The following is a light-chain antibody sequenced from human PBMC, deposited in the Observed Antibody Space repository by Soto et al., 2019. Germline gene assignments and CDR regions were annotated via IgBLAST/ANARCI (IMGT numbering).Light chain of an antibody. CDR1: SSDVGAYNY. J-gene: IGLJ1*01. V-gene: IGLV2-14*01. Sequence: QSVLTQSASVSGSPGQSITISCTGTSSDVGAYNYVSWYQQHPGKAPKLMIYDVSNRPSGVSNRFSASKSGNTASLTISGLQAEDEADYYCSSYTSSSTLVFGTGTKLTVL. CDR2: DVS. CDR3: SSYTSSSTLV.